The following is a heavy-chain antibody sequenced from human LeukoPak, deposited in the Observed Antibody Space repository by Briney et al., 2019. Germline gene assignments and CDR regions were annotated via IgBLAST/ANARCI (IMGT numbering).Heavy chain of an antibody. Sequence: PGGSLRLSCAASGFTFSSYSMNWVRQAPGKGLEWVAFIRFDGAYKHTANSVKGRFTISRDDAQNTVYLYMNTLRTEDTAVYYCAKSAVRDYASGVDYFDYWGQGTLVTVSS. CDR2: IRFDGAYK. V-gene: IGHV3-30*02. CDR3: AKSAVRDYASGVDYFDY. D-gene: IGHD3-10*01. J-gene: IGHJ4*02. CDR1: GFTFSSYS.